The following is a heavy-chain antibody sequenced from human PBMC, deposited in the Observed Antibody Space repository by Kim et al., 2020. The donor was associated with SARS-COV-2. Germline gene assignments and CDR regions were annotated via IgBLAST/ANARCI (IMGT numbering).Heavy chain of an antibody. D-gene: IGHD6-13*01. J-gene: IGHJ5*02. CDR2: IYYTGET. V-gene: IGHV4-39*01. CDR1: GVSMSSGSYY. Sequence: SETLSLTCTVSGVSMSSGSYYWAWIRQPPGRGLEWIGSIYYTGETYYNSSLKSRVAISGDTSENQFSLKLISVTAADTAVYYCARLIGTGTGRGWSDPWGQGTLVTVSS. CDR3: ARLIGTGTGRGWSDP.